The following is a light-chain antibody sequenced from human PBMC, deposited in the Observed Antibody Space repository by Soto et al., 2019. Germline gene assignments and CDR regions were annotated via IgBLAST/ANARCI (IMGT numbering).Light chain of an antibody. V-gene: IGKV3-20*01. CDR1: QSVDIS. Sequence: EIVLTQSPATLSVSPGERVILSCRASQSVDISLAWYQQKPGQAPRLLIYGASTRAAGIPDRFSGSGSGTDFTLTISRLEPEDFVVYHCQQYGDLPPTFGQGTKVDIK. CDR3: QQYGDLPPT. CDR2: GAS. J-gene: IGKJ1*01.